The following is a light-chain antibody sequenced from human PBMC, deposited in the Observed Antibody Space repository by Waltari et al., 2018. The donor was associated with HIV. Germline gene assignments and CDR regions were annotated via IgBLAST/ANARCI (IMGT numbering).Light chain of an antibody. V-gene: IGKV2-30*01. CDR3: MQSTHWPWT. J-gene: IGKJ1*01. CDR2: NIS. Sequence: EVVLTQPPLSLPVALGQPASISCRSSQGLMSSDGNTSLTWLQEGPGQSPRRLIYNISNRGSGVPDTFSGSGTANDFTLTISRVEAEDVGVYYCMQSTHWPWTFGQGTRVEI. CDR1: QGLMSSDGNTS.